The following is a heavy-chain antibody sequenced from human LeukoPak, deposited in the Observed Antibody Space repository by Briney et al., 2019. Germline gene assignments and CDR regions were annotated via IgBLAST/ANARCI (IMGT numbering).Heavy chain of an antibody. D-gene: IGHD3-3*01. CDR2: ISYDGSNK. CDR3: AKDGD. CDR1: GFTFSSYA. Sequence: GGSLRLSCAASGFTFSSYAMHWVRQAPGKGLEWVAVISYDGSNKYYADSVKGRFTISRDNSKNTLYLQMNSLRVEDTAVYYCAKDGDWGQGTLVTVSS. V-gene: IGHV3-30-3*01. J-gene: IGHJ4*02.